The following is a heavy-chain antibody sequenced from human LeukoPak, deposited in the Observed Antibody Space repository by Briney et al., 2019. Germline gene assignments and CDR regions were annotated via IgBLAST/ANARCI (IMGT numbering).Heavy chain of an antibody. CDR3: ARDEITMIVVAFSIVTYGMDV. CDR1: GFTFSSYS. CDR2: ISTSSSTI. V-gene: IGHV3-48*01. Sequence: HPGGSLRLSCAASGFTFSSYSMNWVRQAPGKGLEWVSYISTSSSTIYYADSVKGRFTISRDNAKNSLYLQMNSLRAEDTAVYYCARDEITMIVVAFSIVTYGMDVWGQGTTVTVSS. D-gene: IGHD3-22*01. J-gene: IGHJ6*02.